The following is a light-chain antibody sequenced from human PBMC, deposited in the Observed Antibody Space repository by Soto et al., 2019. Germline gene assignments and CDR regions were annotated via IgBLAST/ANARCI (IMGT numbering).Light chain of an antibody. J-gene: IGKJ1*01. V-gene: IGKV1-39*01. CDR3: QQSYSTPPT. CDR1: QSIISY. Sequence: QMTQYTSSLSASVGDRVTITCRASQSIISYLNWYQQKPGKAPKLLIYAASSLQSGVPSRFSGSGSGTDFTLTISSLQPEDFATYYCQQSYSTPPTFAQRTKVAIK. CDR2: AAS.